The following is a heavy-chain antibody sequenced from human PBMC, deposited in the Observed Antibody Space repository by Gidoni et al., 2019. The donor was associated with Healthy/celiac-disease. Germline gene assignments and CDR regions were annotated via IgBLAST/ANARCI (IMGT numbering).Heavy chain of an antibody. D-gene: IGHD1-26*01. CDR1: GGSISSSSYY. CDR2: IYYSGST. J-gene: IGHJ3*02. Sequence: QLQLQESGPGLVKPSETLSLTCTVSGGSISSSSYYRGWIRQPPGKGLAWIGSIYYSGSTYYNPSLKSRVTISVDTSKNQFSLKLSSVTAADTAVYYCARALNLWELLRGGAFDIWGQGTMVTVSS. V-gene: IGHV4-39*01. CDR3: ARALNLWELLRGGAFDI.